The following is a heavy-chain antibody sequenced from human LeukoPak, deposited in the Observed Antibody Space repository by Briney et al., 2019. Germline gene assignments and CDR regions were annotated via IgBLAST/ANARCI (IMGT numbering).Heavy chain of an antibody. J-gene: IGHJ4*02. V-gene: IGHV1-2*06. Sequence: ASVKVSCKASGYTFTGYYMHWVRQAPGQGLEWMGRINPNSGGTNYAQKFQGRVTMTRDTSISTAYMELSRLRSDDTAVYYCATKASYDSSSYYYVSLDYWGQGTLVTVSS. CDR1: GYTFTGYY. CDR2: INPNSGGT. CDR3: ATKASYDSSSYYYVSLDY. D-gene: IGHD3-22*01.